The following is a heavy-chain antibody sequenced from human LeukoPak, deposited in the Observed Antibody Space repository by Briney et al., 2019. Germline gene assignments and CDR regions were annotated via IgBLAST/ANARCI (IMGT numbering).Heavy chain of an antibody. CDR2: IYTSGST. CDR1: GGSISSGSYY. CDR3: ARGGDSGYDYLDY. V-gene: IGHV4-61*02. J-gene: IGHJ4*02. Sequence: SETLSLTCTVSGGSISSGSYYWSWIRQPAGKGLEWIGRIYTSGSTNYNPSLKSRVTISVDTSKNQFSLKLSSVSAADTAVYYCARGGDSGYDYLDYWGQGTLATVSS. D-gene: IGHD5-12*01.